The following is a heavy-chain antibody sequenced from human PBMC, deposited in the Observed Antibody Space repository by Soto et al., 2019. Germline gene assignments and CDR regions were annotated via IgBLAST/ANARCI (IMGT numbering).Heavy chain of an antibody. J-gene: IGHJ4*02. CDR2: IYRTGRS. Sequence: SETLSLTCAVSGGSLTSNNWWTWVRQPPGQGLEWIGEIYRTGRSNYNPSLKSRVTISLDKSENQFSLKVTSLTAADTAVYYCASRDPGTSVDYWGQGTLVTVSS. D-gene: IGHD1-7*01. CDR1: GGSLTSNNW. V-gene: IGHV4-4*02. CDR3: ASRDPGTSVDY.